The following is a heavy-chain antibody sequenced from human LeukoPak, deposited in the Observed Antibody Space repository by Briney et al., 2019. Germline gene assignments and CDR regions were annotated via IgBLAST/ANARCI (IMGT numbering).Heavy chain of an antibody. CDR1: GYIFTGYA. Sequence: ASVKVSCKASGYIFTGYAMNWVRQAPGQGLEWMGWINTNTGNPTYAQGYIGRFVFSLDTSVSTAYLQISSLKAEDTAVYYCARERYSSDWNDAFDFWGQGTMVTVSS. D-gene: IGHD6-19*01. V-gene: IGHV7-4-1*02. J-gene: IGHJ3*01. CDR2: INTNTGNP. CDR3: ARERYSSDWNDAFDF.